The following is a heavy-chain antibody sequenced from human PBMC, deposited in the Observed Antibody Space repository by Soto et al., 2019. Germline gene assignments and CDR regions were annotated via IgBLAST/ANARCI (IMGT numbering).Heavy chain of an antibody. CDR3: ARGRRYQLLWVNWFDP. D-gene: IGHD2-2*01. CDR2: ISSSSSTI. Sequence: GGSLRLSCAASGFTFSSYSMNWVRQAPGKGLEWVSYISSSSSTIYYADSVKGRFTISRDNAKNSLYLQMNSLRDEDTAVYYCARGRRYQLLWVNWFDPWGQGTLVTVSS. J-gene: IGHJ5*02. V-gene: IGHV3-48*02. CDR1: GFTFSSYS.